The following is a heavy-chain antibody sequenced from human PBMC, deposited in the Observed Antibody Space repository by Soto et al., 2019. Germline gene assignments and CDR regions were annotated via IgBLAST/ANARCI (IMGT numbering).Heavy chain of an antibody. CDR3: AHLCCAGPPTY. Sequence: IPRPSFTETVYFSGVSVTATKKAVGWIRQPPGKALEWLALIYWDDDKRYSPSLWSRLTIMKDASKNQVVLTVTNMDPVDTATYYCAHLCCAGPPTYWGQGILVSVFS. D-gene: IGHD2-21*01. CDR2: IYWDDDK. CDR1: GVSVTATKKA. V-gene: IGHV2-5*02. J-gene: IGHJ4*02.